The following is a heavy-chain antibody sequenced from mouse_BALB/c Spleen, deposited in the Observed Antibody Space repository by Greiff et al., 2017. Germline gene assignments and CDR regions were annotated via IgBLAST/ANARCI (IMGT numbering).Heavy chain of an antibody. J-gene: IGHJ1*01. CDR2: INPSTGYT. CDR3: ARYNYGSSYDFDV. Sequence: VQLQQSGAELAKPGASVKMSCKASGYTFTSYWMHWVKQRPGQGLEWIGYINPSTGYTEYNQKFKDKATLTADKSSSTAYMQLSSLTSEDSAVYYCARYNYGSSYDFDVWGAGTTVTVSS. V-gene: IGHV1-7*01. CDR1: GYTFTSYW. D-gene: IGHD1-1*01.